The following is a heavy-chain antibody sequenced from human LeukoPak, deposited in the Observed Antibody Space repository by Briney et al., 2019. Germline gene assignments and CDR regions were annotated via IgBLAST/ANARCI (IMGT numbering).Heavy chain of an antibody. CDR1: GGSISSSSYY. CDR3: ARLGYYYVSDAFDI. CDR2: IYYSGST. J-gene: IGHJ3*02. V-gene: IGHV4-39*01. D-gene: IGHD3-10*02. Sequence: SETLSLTCTVSGGSISSSSYYWGWIRQPPGKGLEWIGSIYYSGSTYYNPSLKRRVTISVDTSKNQFSLKLSSVTAADTAVYYCARLGYYYVSDAFDIWGQGTMVTVSS.